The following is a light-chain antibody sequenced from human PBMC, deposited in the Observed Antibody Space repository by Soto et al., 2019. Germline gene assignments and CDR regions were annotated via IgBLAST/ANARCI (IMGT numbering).Light chain of an antibody. CDR2: AAS. CDR1: QSIRTF. Sequence: DIQMTQSPSSLSASLGDRVTITCRASQSIRTFLNWYQQKPGKAPTLLIYAASSLQSGVPSRFSGSGSGTDFTLTISSLQPEDSATYSCQQSDNNPWYFGQGTKVEIK. J-gene: IGKJ1*01. V-gene: IGKV1-39*01. CDR3: QQSDNNPWY.